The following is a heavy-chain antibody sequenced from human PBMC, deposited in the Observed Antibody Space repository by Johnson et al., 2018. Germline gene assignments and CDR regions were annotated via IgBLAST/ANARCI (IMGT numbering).Heavy chain of an antibody. CDR1: GFTFSSYW. CDR3: ARMYCSGGTCYTDVFDI. Sequence: EVQLVETGGGLVQPGGSLRLSCAVSGFTFSSYWMSWVRQAPGKGLEWVANIKQDGSVTYSVDSVKGRLTISRDNAKNLVYLQMNSLSAEATALYYCARMYCSGGTCYTDVFDIWGQGTMVTVSS. J-gene: IGHJ3*02. V-gene: IGHV3-7*01. D-gene: IGHD2-15*01. CDR2: IKQDGSVT.